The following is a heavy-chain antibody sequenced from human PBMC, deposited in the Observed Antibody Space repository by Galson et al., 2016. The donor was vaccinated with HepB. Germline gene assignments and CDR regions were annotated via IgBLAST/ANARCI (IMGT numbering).Heavy chain of an antibody. Sequence: SLRLSCAASGFKFDEYAMHWVRHTPGKGLEWVAGISASGDIKGYADSVQGRFIISRDNAENSLFVEMNSLKTEDTAFYHCAKDISFEWFYYFDEWGQGTLVTVSS. CDR3: AKDISFEWFYYFDE. D-gene: IGHD3-9*01. CDR1: GFKFDEYA. J-gene: IGHJ4*02. V-gene: IGHV3-9*01. CDR2: ISASGDIK.